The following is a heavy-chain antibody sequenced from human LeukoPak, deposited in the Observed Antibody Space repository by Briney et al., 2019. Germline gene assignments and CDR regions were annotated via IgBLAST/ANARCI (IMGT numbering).Heavy chain of an antibody. CDR2: INHSGST. CDR1: GGSFSGYY. Sequence: SETLSLTCAVYGGSFSGYYWSWIRQPPGKGLEWIGEINHSGSTNYNPSLKSRVTISVDTSKNQFSLKLSSVTAADTAVYYCARGASAGYRGDYWGQGTLVTVSP. J-gene: IGHJ4*02. CDR3: ARGASAGYRGDY. D-gene: IGHD4-4*01. V-gene: IGHV4-34*01.